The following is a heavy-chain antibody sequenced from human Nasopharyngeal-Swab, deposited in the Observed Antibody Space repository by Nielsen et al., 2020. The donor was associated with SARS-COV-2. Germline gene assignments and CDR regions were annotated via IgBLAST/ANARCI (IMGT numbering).Heavy chain of an antibody. CDR2: IYLGDSDT. D-gene: IGHD7-27*01. CDR3: ARQENWGSMDDAFDI. Sequence: GESLKISCEGSGYSFTSYWIAWVRQMPGKGLEWMGIIYLGDSDTRYSPSFQGQVTISADKSISTAYLQWSSLKASDTAMYYCARQENWGSMDDAFDIWGQGTIVTVSS. V-gene: IGHV5-51*01. J-gene: IGHJ3*02. CDR1: GYSFTSYW.